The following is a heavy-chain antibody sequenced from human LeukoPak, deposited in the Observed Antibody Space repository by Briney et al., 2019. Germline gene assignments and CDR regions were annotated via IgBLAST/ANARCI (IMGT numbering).Heavy chain of an antibody. CDR1: GYTFTSYG. CDR3: ARGKKACSSTSCYIRGGNWFDP. Sequence: ASVKVSCKASGYTFTSYGISWVRQAPGQGLEWMGWISAYNGNTNYAQKLQGRVTMTTDTSTSTAYMELRSLRSDDTAVYYCARGKKACSSTSCYIRGGNWFDPWGQGTLVTVSS. V-gene: IGHV1-18*01. J-gene: IGHJ5*02. CDR2: ISAYNGNT. D-gene: IGHD2-2*01.